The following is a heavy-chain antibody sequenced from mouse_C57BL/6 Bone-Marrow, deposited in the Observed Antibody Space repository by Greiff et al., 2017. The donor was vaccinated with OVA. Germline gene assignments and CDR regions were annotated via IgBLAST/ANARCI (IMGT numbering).Heavy chain of an antibody. CDR3: AREGGYDYDGAWFAY. CDR1: GYTFTSYW. Sequence: QVQLQQPGAELVRPGTSVKLSCKASGYTFTSYWMHWVKPRPGQGLEWIGVIDPSDSYTNYNQKFKGKATLTVDTSSSTAYLQLSSLTSEDSAVYYGAREGGYDYDGAWFAYWGQGTLVTVSA. D-gene: IGHD2-4*01. V-gene: IGHV1-59*01. J-gene: IGHJ3*01. CDR2: IDPSDSYT.